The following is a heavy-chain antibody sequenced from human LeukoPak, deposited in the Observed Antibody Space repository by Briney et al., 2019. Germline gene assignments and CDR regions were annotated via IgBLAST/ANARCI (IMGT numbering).Heavy chain of an antibody. V-gene: IGHV4-4*07. D-gene: IGHD3-10*01. CDR3: ARGGSGSYFSSSYYYMDV. CDR2: IYTSGST. J-gene: IGHJ6*03. CDR1: GGSISSYY. Sequence: SETLSLTCTVSGGSISSYYWSWIRQPAGKGLEWIGRIYTSGSTNYNPSLKSRVTMSVDTSKNQFSLKLSSVTAADTAVYYCARGGSGSYFSSSYYYMDVWGKGTTVTISS.